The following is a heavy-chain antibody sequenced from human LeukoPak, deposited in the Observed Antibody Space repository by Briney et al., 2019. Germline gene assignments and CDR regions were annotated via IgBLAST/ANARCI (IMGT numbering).Heavy chain of an antibody. V-gene: IGHV3-21*01. J-gene: IGHJ4*02. D-gene: IGHD3-22*01. CDR2: ISSSSSYI. Sequence: GGSLRLSCAASGFTFSSYSMNWVRQAPGKGLEWVSSISSSSSYIYYADSVKGRFTISRDNAKNSLYLQMNSLRAEDTAVYYCARTREAYDSSGPFDYWGQGTLVTVSS. CDR3: ARTREAYDSSGPFDY. CDR1: GFTFSSYS.